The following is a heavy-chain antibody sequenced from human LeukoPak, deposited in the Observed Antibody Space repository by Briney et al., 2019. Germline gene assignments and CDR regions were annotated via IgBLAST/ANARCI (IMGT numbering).Heavy chain of an antibody. Sequence: GGSLRLSCAASGFTLSTYWMHWVRQGPGKGLEWVSCINSDGSRTTYADSVKGRFTISRDNAKNTLYLQMNSLRAEDTALYFCASASGTYSPFDYWGQGTLVTVSS. CDR2: INSDGSRT. CDR3: ASASGTYSPFDY. CDR1: GFTLSTYW. D-gene: IGHD3-10*01. V-gene: IGHV3-74*01. J-gene: IGHJ4*02.